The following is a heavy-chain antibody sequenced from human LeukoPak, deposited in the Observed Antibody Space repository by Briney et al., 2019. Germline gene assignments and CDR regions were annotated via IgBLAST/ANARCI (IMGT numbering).Heavy chain of an antibody. CDR1: GGSISGGGYY. CDR2: IYYSGST. Sequence: SETLSLTCTVSGGSISGGGYYWSWIRQHPGKGLEWIGYIYYSGSTYYNPSLKSRVTISVDTSKNQFSLKLSSVTAADTAVYYCARVYFGSSTSYFDYWGQGTLVTVSS. D-gene: IGHD6-6*01. CDR3: ARVYFGSSTSYFDY. V-gene: IGHV4-31*03. J-gene: IGHJ4*02.